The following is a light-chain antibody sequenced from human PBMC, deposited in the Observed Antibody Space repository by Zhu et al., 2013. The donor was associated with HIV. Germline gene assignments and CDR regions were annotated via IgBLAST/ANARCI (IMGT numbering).Light chain of an antibody. Sequence: DIVLTQSPGTLSLSPGERATLSCRASQSVRGDFLAWYQQKPGQAPRVVIYGASSRATGIPDRFSGSGSGTDFTLTISRLEPEDFAVYYCQQFVGSSPVTFGRGTRLEIK. CDR2: GAS. CDR1: QSVRGDF. V-gene: IGKV3-20*01. J-gene: IGKJ5*01. CDR3: QQFVGSSPVT.